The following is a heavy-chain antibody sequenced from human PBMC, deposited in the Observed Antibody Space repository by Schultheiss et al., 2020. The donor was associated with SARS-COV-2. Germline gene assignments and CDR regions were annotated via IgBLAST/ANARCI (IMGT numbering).Heavy chain of an antibody. V-gene: IGHV4-31*01. CDR3: ARGQINYDYVWGSYRYTPLTY. CDR1: GGSISSGGYY. D-gene: IGHD3-16*02. CDR2: IYYSGST. J-gene: IGHJ4*02. Sequence: SETLSLTCTVSGGSISSGGYYWSWIRQHPGKGLEWIGYIYYSGSTYYNPSLKSLVTISVDTSKNQFSLKLSSVTAADTAVYYCARGQINYDYVWGSYRYTPLTYWGQGTLVTVSS.